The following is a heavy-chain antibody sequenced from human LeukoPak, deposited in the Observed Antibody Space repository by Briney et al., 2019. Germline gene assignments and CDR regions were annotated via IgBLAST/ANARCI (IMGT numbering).Heavy chain of an antibody. Sequence: GSLRLSCAASGFTFSSYAMSWVRQPPGKGLEWIGEINHSGSTNYNPSLKSRVTISVDTSKNQFSLKLSSVTAADTAVYYCARGAVIVVVPAAILNWFDPWGQGTLVTVSS. V-gene: IGHV4-34*01. D-gene: IGHD2-2*02. CDR3: ARGAVIVVVPAAILNWFDP. J-gene: IGHJ5*02. CDR1: GFTFSSYA. CDR2: INHSGST.